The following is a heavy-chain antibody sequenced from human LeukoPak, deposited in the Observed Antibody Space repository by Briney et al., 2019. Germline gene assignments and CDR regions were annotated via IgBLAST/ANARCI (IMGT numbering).Heavy chain of an antibody. CDR1: GFSFSDYY. D-gene: IGHD3-10*01. J-gene: IGHJ6*03. CDR3: ARDERAYYSDSGSSSPRDYYYYYMDV. V-gene: IGHV3-11*01. Sequence: GGSLRLSCAASGFSFSDYYMTWIRQTPGKGLEWVSDISSNGRGTFYAESVRGRFTVSRDNAKKSLYLQMNSLRVEDTAVYYCARDERAYYSDSGSSSPRDYYYYYMDVWGKGITVTVSS. CDR2: ISSNGRGT.